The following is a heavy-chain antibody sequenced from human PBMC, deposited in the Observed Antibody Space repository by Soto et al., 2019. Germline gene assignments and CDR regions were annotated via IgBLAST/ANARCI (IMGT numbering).Heavy chain of an antibody. V-gene: IGHV4-31*03. Sequence: PSETLSLTCTVSGGSISSGGYYWSWIRQHPGKGLEWIGYIYYSGSTYYNPSLKSRVTISVDTSKNQFSLKLSSVTAADTAVYYCARDRPGGDILTGQVWGQGTLVTVPS. CDR1: GGSISSGGYY. D-gene: IGHD3-9*01. CDR3: ARDRPGGDILTGQV. CDR2: IYYSGST. J-gene: IGHJ4*02.